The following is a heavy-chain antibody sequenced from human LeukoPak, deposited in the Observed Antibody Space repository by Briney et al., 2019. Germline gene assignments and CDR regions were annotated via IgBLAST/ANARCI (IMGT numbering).Heavy chain of an antibody. CDR2: IREERGQE. D-gene: IGHD1-26*01. CDR1: GLTVSNHW. Sequence: GGSLRLSCVASGLTVSNHWMSWVRQAPGKGLEWVANIREERGQEYYVDSVKGRFTISKNSAKNSLYLQMNTLRAEDTAVYYCARAGIVGATSYYWGQGTLVTVSS. CDR3: ARAGIVGATSYY. J-gene: IGHJ4*02. V-gene: IGHV3-7*01.